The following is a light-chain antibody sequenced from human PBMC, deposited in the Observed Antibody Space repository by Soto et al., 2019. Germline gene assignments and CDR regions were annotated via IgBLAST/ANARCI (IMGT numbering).Light chain of an antibody. Sequence: DIQMTQSPSSLTASIGDRVTISCRASQGFSNSLAWYQQKPGKVPTLLIYGASILQSGVPSRFSGSGSGTEFTLTISCLQPEDVATYFCQQYDSAPLTFGGGTKVEIK. J-gene: IGKJ4*01. CDR1: QGFSNS. V-gene: IGKV1-27*01. CDR2: GAS. CDR3: QQYDSAPLT.